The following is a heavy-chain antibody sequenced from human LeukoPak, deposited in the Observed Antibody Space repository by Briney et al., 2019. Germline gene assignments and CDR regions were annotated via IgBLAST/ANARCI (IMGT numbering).Heavy chain of an antibody. Sequence: SETLSLTCAVYGGSFSGYYWSWIRQPPGKGLEWIGEINHSGSTNYNPSLKSRVTISVDTSKNQFSLKLSSVTAADTAVYYCARPGYHYYYYYMDVRGKGTTVTVSS. D-gene: IGHD2-2*01. V-gene: IGHV4-34*01. CDR2: INHSGST. CDR3: ARPGYHYYYYYMDV. CDR1: GGSFSGYY. J-gene: IGHJ6*03.